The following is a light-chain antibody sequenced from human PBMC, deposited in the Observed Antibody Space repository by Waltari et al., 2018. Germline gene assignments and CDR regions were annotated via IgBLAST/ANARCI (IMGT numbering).Light chain of an antibody. J-gene: IGKJ1*01. CDR1: QSVSSTY. CDR3: QQYGNSQT. CDR2: GAS. Sequence: EIVLTQSPATLSLSPGDAATLSCRASQSVSSTYLAWYQQKPGQAPRLLIYGASSRATGIPDRFRGSGSGTDVTLTISRLEPEDFAVYYCQQYGNSQTFGQGTKVEIK. V-gene: IGKV3-20*01.